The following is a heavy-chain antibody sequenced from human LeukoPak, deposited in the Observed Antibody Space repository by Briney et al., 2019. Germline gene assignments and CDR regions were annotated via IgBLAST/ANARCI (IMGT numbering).Heavy chain of an antibody. J-gene: IGHJ5*02. CDR3: ARALHGDSLGWFDP. CDR1: GGSISSGGYY. CDR2: IYYSGST. Sequence: PSETLSLTCTVSGGSISSGGYYWSWIRQHPGKGLEWVGYIYYSGSTYYNPSLKSRVTISVDTSKNQFSLKLSSVTAADTAVYYCARALHGDSLGWFDPWGQGTLVTVSS. D-gene: IGHD4-17*01. V-gene: IGHV4-61*08.